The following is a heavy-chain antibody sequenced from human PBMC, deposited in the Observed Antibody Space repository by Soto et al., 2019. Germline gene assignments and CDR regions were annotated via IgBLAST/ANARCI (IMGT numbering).Heavy chain of an antibody. V-gene: IGHV3-66*01. CDR1: GFTVSSDY. J-gene: IGHJ4*02. CDR2: IYRGGNT. D-gene: IGHD3-22*01. Sequence: GGSLRLSCAASGFTVSSDYMSWVRQAPGKGLEWVSAIYRGGNTYYADSVKGRFTISRDNSKNTLNLQMNSLRAEDTAVYYCARDSTYDSSGFVCAYWGQGTLVTVSS. CDR3: ARDSTYDSSGFVCAY.